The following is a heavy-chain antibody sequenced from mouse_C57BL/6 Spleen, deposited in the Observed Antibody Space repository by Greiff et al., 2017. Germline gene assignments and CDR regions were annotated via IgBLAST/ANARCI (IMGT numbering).Heavy chain of an antibody. CDR3: TPRIYYYGSSDYYAMDY. CDR2: IRNKANNHAT. D-gene: IGHD1-1*01. V-gene: IGHV6-6*01. Sequence: EVKLMESGGGLVQPGGSMKLSCAASGFTFSDAWMDWVRQSPEKGLEWVAEIRNKANNHATYYAESVKGRFTISRDDSKSSVYLQMNSLRAEDTGIYYCTPRIYYYGSSDYYAMDYWGQGTSVTVSS. CDR1: GFTFSDAW. J-gene: IGHJ4*01.